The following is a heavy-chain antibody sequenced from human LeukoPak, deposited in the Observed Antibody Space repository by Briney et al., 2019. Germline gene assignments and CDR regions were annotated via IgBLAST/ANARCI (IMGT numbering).Heavy chain of an antibody. V-gene: IGHV4-59*01. D-gene: IGHD5-24*01. CDR1: GGSLSSYY. Sequence: SETLSLTCTVSGGSLSSYYWSWIRQPPGKGPEWIGYIYYSGSTNYNPSLKSRVTISVDTSKNQFSLKLSSVTAADTAVYYCARAGWLQLRGEYYYYYGMDVWGQGTTVTVSS. J-gene: IGHJ6*02. CDR2: IYYSGST. CDR3: ARAGWLQLRGEYYYYYGMDV.